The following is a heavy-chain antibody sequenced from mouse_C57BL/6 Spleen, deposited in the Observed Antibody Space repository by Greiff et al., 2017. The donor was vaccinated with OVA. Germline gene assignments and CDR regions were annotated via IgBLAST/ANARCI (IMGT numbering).Heavy chain of an antibody. V-gene: IGHV1-39*01. D-gene: IGHD2-4*01. Sequence: EVKLVESGPELVKPGASVKISCKASGYSFTDYNMNWVKQSNGKSLEWIGVINPNYGTTSYNQKFKGKATLTVDQSSSTAYMQLNSLTSEDSAVYYCARWVDYDYDGGVDYWGQGTTLTVSS. CDR3: ARWVDYDYDGGVDY. CDR2: INPNYGTT. CDR1: GYSFTDYN. J-gene: IGHJ2*01.